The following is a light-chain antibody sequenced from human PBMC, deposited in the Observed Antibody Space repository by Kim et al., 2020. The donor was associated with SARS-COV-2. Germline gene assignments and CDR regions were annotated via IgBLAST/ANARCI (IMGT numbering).Light chain of an antibody. V-gene: IGKV1-33*01. Sequence: PGSLSASAGDRVTITCQASRDVTNTINWYQQKPGKATKLLICDTANLETGVPSRFSGSGTGTYFTFTISSLQPEDIATYYCQHLRDFGQGTKLEI. CDR1: RDVTNT. CDR3: QHLRD. CDR2: DTA. J-gene: IGKJ2*01.